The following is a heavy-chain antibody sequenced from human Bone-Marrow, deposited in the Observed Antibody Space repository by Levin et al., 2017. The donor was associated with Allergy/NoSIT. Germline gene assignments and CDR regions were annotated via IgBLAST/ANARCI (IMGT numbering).Heavy chain of an antibody. CDR1: GSSMNDYY. CDR2: IYVSGST. D-gene: IGHD3-10*01. Sequence: SQTLSLTCSVSGSSMNDYYWSWIRQPAGKGLEWIGRIYVSGSTEYNPSLKSRVTLSLDTSKDQVSLRLTFVTAADTAIYYCVRDYGLNGMDVWGQGTTVTVSS. J-gene: IGHJ6*02. V-gene: IGHV4-4*07. CDR3: VRDYGLNGMDV.